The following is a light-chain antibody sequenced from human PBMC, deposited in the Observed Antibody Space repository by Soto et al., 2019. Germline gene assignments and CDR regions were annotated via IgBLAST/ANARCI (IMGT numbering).Light chain of an antibody. CDR3: NSYTSTNSL. CDR2: DVT. J-gene: IGLJ2*01. V-gene: IGLV2-14*01. Sequence: QSVLAQPASVSGSPGQSITISCTGTNSDVGGYNYVSWYQQHPGKAPKLMIYDVTNRPSGVSNRFSGSKSGNTASLTISGLQAGDEAYYYCNSYTSTNSLFGGGTKVTVL. CDR1: NSDVGGYNY.